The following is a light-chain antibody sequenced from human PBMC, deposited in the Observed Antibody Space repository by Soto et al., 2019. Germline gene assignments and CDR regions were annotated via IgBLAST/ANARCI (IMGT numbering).Light chain of an antibody. CDR1: QSVSNH. V-gene: IGKV1-39*01. CDR2: ASS. J-gene: IGKJ4*01. Sequence: DIQMTQSPSSLSASVGDRVTITCRASQSVSNHLNWYQQKPGKAPKLLIYASSSLQSGVPSRFSGSGSGTDFTLTISSLQPDDFATYYCQQSHSNIQELTFGGGTKVEIK. CDR3: QQSHSNIQELT.